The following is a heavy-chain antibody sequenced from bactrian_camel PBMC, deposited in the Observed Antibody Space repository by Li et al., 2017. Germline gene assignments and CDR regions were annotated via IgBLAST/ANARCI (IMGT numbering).Heavy chain of an antibody. V-gene: IGHV3S54*01. CDR3: AARRSYRCGGNWYQGFTYHY. CDR2: IANGSGNT. D-gene: IGHD6*01. Sequence: QVQLVESGGGSVQAGGSLRLSCEVSGSIDGTNCIGWFRQYPGKEREGVARIANGSGNTYYADSVKGRFTISQENAKNTVYLQMNSLAPEDAAMYYCAARRSYRCGGNWYQGFTYHYWGQGTQVTVS. CDR1: GSIDGTNC. J-gene: IGHJ4*01.